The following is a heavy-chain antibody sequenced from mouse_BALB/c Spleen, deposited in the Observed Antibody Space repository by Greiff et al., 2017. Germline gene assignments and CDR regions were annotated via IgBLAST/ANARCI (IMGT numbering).Heavy chain of an antibody. CDR2: ISDGGSYT. V-gene: IGHV5-4*02. Sequence: EVKLMESGGGLVKPGGSLKLSCAASGFTFSDYYMYWVRQTPEKRLEWVATISDGGSYTYYPDSVKGRFTISRDNAKNNLYLQMSSLKSEDTAMYYCARRGDEGDYWGQGTTLTVSS. CDR3: ARRGDEGDY. D-gene: IGHD3-3*01. CDR1: GFTFSDYY. J-gene: IGHJ2*01.